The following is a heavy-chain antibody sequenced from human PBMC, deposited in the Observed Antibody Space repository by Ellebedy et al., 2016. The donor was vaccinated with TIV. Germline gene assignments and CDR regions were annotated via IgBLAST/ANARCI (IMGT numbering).Heavy chain of an antibody. CDR1: GYTFTGYY. D-gene: IGHD6-13*01. J-gene: IGHJ5*02. V-gene: IGHV1-2*04. Sequence: ASVKVSXXASGYTFTGYYMHWVRQAPGQGLEWMGWINPNSGDANYAQKFQGWVTMTRNTSISTAYMEVSRLRSDDTAVYYCARFNRSSPTWGQGTLVTVSS. CDR3: ARFNRSSPT. CDR2: INPNSGDA.